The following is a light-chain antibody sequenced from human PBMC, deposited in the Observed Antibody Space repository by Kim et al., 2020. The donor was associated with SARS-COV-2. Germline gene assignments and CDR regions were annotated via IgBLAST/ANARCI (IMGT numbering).Light chain of an antibody. CDR3: QQYGSSPR. CDR1: QSVPSNY. Sequence: LSPGDRATLSCRASQSVPSNYLAWYQQKPGQTPRLLIYGASSRATGIPDRFSGSGSGTDFTLTISRLEPEDFAVYYCQQYGSSPRFGGGTKVDIK. J-gene: IGKJ4*01. CDR2: GAS. V-gene: IGKV3-20*01.